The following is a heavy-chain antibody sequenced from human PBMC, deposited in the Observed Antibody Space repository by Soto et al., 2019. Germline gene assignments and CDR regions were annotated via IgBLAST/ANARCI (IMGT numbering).Heavy chain of an antibody. D-gene: IGHD3-3*01. CDR3: AHRVLRTVLGLVARTAIYFDF. J-gene: IGHJ4*02. Sequence: QITLNESGPTVVRPTETLTLTCSFSGFSLTTSGVGVGWIRQSPGKAPEWLGLFYWDDDKRYSASLKSRLTIAQAPSKLLVVLTASELDLTHTATYSCAHRVLRTVLGLVARTAIYFDFWGQGAPVADSS. V-gene: IGHV2-5*02. CDR1: GFSLTTSGVG. CDR2: FYWDDDK.